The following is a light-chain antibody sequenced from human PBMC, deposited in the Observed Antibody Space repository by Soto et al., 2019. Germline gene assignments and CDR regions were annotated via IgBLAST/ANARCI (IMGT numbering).Light chain of an antibody. CDR1: SSDVGGYIY. V-gene: IGLV2-14*01. Sequence: QSVLTQPASVSGSPGQSITISCTGTSSDVGGYIYVSWYQQHPGKAPKLMIYDVTDRPSGVSNRFSGSKSGNTASLTISGLQAEDEADYYCSSYTSRGTLVFGTGTKVTVL. CDR2: DVT. CDR3: SSYTSRGTLV. J-gene: IGLJ1*01.